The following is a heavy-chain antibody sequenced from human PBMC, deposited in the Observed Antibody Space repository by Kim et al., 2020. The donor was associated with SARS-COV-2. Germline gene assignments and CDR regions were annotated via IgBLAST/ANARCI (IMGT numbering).Heavy chain of an antibody. CDR2: IYYSGTT. J-gene: IGHJ5*02. D-gene: IGHD6-13*01. CDR1: GGSISSTNYY. CDR3: ARNHRSIAAVWFDP. Sequence: SETLSLTCSVSGGSISSTNYYWGWIRQPPGKGLEWIATIYYSGTTSYNPSLKSRVTTSIDTSKNQFSLRVTSVTAADTAVYFCARNHRSIAAVWFDPWGQGTLVTVSS. V-gene: IGHV4-39*07.